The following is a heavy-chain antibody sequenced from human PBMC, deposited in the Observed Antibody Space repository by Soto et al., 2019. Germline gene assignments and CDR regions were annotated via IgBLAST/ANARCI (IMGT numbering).Heavy chain of an antibody. Sequence: EVQLLESGGAPVQSGGSLRLSCVASGFTFENYAMSWVRQAPGKGLEWVSAISGSGGTTNYSDSVKGRFTISRDNSKNTVYLQMNDLRVEDAAEYFCAKDSWAIFGVPAGEYYAMDVWGQGTTVTVSS. CDR2: ISGSGGTT. CDR3: AKDSWAIFGVPAGEYYAMDV. V-gene: IGHV3-23*01. CDR1: GFTFENYA. J-gene: IGHJ6*02. D-gene: IGHD3-3*01.